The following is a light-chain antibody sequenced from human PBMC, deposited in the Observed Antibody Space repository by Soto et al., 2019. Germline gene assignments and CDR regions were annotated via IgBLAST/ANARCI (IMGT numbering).Light chain of an antibody. J-gene: IGKJ4*01. CDR2: LGS. CDR1: ESLLHSNGYNY. V-gene: IGKV2-28*01. Sequence: DIVMTQSPLSLPVTPGEPASISCRSSESLLHSNGYNYLDWYLQKPGQSPQLLIHLGSNRASGVPDRFSGSGSGTEFTLKINRLEAEDVGFYYCMQALQSPLTFGGGTKVEIK. CDR3: MQALQSPLT.